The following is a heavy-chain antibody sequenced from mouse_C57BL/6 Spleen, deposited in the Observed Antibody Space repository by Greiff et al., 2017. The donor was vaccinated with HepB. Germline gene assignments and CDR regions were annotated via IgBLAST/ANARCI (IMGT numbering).Heavy chain of an antibody. CDR2: IYPGDGDT. CDR1: GYAFSSYW. CDR3: ARGGLRRGDYFDY. V-gene: IGHV1-80*01. D-gene: IGHD2-4*01. J-gene: IGHJ2*01. Sequence: VQLQQSGAELVKPGASVKISCKASGYAFSSYWMNWVKQRPGKGLEWIGQIYPGDGDTNYNGKFKGKATLTAEKSSSTAYMQLISLTSEDSAVYFCARGGLRRGDYFDYWGQGTTLTVSS.